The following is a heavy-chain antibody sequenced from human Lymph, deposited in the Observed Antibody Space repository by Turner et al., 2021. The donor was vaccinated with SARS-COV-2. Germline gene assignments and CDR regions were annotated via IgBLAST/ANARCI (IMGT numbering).Heavy chain of an antibody. Sequence: VQLVESGRGSIQPGGSLRLSCAASGIIVSRNYMNWVRQAPGKGLEWVSVIYSGGTTYYADSVKGRFTISRDNSKNTLYLQMNSLRVEDTAVYYSARDLGTYGMDVWGQGTTVTVSS. CDR3: ARDLGTYGMDV. D-gene: IGHD6-13*01. CDR2: IYSGGTT. V-gene: IGHV3-53*01. CDR1: GIIVSRNY. J-gene: IGHJ6*02.